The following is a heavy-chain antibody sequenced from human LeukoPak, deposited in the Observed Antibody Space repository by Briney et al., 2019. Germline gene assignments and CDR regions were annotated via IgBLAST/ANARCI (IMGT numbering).Heavy chain of an antibody. CDR3: ARESQSRGYLYYFRC. Sequence: SGTLSLTCTVSGGSISSYYWSWMRQSAGKGLEWIGRIYTSGSTNYNPSLKSRVTMSVDTSKNQFSLKLSSVTAADTAVYYCARESQSRGYLYYFRCWGQGTLVTVSS. J-gene: IGHJ4*02. V-gene: IGHV4-4*07. CDR1: GGSISSYY. CDR2: IYTSGST. D-gene: IGHD3-22*01.